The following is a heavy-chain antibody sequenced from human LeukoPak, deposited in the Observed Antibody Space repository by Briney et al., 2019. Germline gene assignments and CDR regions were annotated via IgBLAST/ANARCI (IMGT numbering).Heavy chain of an antibody. J-gene: IGHJ4*02. CDR1: GFNVFSSY. CDR2: IYSDGST. V-gene: IGHV3-53*01. Sequence: PGGSLRLSCAASGFNVFSSYMSWVRQVPGKGLEWVSFIYSDGSTVYADYVKGRFTISRDYSKSSIYLQMNSLMADDTAVYYCARGGHSYGYRQGLDYWGRGTLVTVAP. CDR3: ARGGHSYGYRQGLDY. D-gene: IGHD5-18*01.